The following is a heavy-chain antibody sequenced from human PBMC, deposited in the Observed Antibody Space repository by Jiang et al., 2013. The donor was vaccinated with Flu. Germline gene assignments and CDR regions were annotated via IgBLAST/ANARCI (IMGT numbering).Heavy chain of an antibody. CDR1: GFTFSSYS. D-gene: IGHD6-13*01. J-gene: IGHJ4*02. Sequence: VRLSCAASGFTFSSYSMNWVRQAPGKGLEWVSYISSSSSTIYYADSVKGRFTISRDNAKNSLYLQMNSLRDEDTAVYYCATEIAAAGSGGHYWGQGTLVTVSS. V-gene: IGHV3-48*02. CDR3: ATEIAAAGSGGHY. CDR2: ISSSSSTI.